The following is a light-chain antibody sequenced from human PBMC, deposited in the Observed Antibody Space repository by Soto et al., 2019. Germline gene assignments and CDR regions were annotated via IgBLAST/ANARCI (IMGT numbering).Light chain of an antibody. CDR1: SSNIGNDT. J-gene: IGLJ1*01. CDR2: SGN. V-gene: IGLV1-44*01. CDR3: APWDDSLNGYHV. Sequence: QSVLTQSPSASGTPGQRVTISCSGSSSNIGNDTVNWYQQLPGTAPKLLIYSGNQRPSGVPDRFSGSKSGTSASLAISGLQSEDEADYYCAPWDDSLNGYHVFGTGTKLTVL.